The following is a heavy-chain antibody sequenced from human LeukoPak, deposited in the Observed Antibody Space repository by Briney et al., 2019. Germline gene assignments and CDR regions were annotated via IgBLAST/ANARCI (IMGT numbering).Heavy chain of an antibody. D-gene: IGHD6-19*01. CDR1: GFTFSSYG. V-gene: IGHV3-23*01. Sequence: GGSLRLSCAASGFTFSSYGMSWVRQAPGKGLEWVSAISGSGGSTYYADSVKGRFTISRDNSKNTLYLQMNSLRVEDTAVYYCASSPMAVEGHYWGQGTLVTVSS. CDR2: ISGSGGST. CDR3: ASSPMAVEGHY. J-gene: IGHJ4*02.